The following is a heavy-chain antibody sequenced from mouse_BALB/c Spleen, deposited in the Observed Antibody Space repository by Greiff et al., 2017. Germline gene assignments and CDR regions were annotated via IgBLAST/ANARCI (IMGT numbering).Heavy chain of an antibody. CDR3: ARNWDDAMDY. CDR1: GFSLTSYG. CDR2: IWAGGST. V-gene: IGHV2-9*02. D-gene: IGHD4-1*01. J-gene: IGHJ4*01. Sequence: VKLVESGPGLVAPSQSLSITCTVSGFSLTSYGIHWVRQPPGKGLEWLGVIWAGGSTNYNSALMSRLSISKDNSKSQVFLKMNSLQTDDTAMYYCARNWDDAMDYWGQGTSVTVSS.